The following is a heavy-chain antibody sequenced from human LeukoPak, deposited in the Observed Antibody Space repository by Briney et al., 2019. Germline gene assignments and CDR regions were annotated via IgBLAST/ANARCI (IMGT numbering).Heavy chain of an antibody. CDR2: VYSSGST. J-gene: IGHJ4*02. CDR1: GASISGHY. V-gene: IGHV4-59*11. D-gene: IGHD3-22*01. CDR3: ARALDYYDSSGYYQDGYFDY. Sequence: PSETLSLTCTVSGASISGHYWIWLRQPPGRGLEWIGYVYSSGSTNYNPSLKSRVTMSVDTAKNQFSLKRRSVTAADTAVYYCARALDYYDSSGYYQDGYFDYWGQGTLVTVSS.